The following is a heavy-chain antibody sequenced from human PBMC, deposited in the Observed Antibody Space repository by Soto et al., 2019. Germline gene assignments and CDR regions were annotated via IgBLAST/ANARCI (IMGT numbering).Heavy chain of an antibody. CDR1: GGSISSYY. V-gene: IGHV4-4*07. CDR3: ARGVGYYDSSGYYYEAYYFDY. J-gene: IGHJ4*02. CDR2: IYTSGST. Sequence: SETLSLTGTVSGGSISSYYWSWIRQPAGKGLEWTGRIYTSGSTNYNPSLKSRVTMSVDTSKNQFSLKLSSVTAADTAVYYCARGVGYYDSSGYYYEAYYFDYWGQGTLVTVS. D-gene: IGHD3-22*01.